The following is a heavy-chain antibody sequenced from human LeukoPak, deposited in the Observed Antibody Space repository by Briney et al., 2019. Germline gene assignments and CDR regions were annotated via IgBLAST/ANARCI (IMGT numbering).Heavy chain of an antibody. Sequence: PGGSLRLSCAASGFTFSSYAMSWVRQAPGKGLEWVSAISGSGGSTYYADSVKGRCTISRDNSKNTLYLQMNSLRAEDTAVYYCAKDLEGRSSTSYWGQGTLVTVSS. J-gene: IGHJ4*02. CDR3: AKDLEGRSSTSY. D-gene: IGHD2-2*01. V-gene: IGHV3-23*01. CDR2: ISGSGGST. CDR1: GFTFSSYA.